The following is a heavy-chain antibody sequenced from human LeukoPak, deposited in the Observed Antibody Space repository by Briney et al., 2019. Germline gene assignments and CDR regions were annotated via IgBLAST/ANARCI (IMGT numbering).Heavy chain of an antibody. D-gene: IGHD5-24*01. Sequence: PGGSLRLSCAASGFTFDDYAMHWVRQAPGKGLEWVSLISGDGGSTYYADSVKGRFTISRDNSKNSLYLQMNSLRTEDTALYYCAKLRTRDGYNYYYGMDVWGQGTTVTVSS. V-gene: IGHV3-43*02. CDR2: ISGDGGST. J-gene: IGHJ6*02. CDR1: GFTFDDYA. CDR3: AKLRTRDGYNYYYGMDV.